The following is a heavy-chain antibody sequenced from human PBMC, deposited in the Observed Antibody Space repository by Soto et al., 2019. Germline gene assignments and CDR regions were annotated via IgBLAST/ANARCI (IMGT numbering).Heavy chain of an antibody. J-gene: IGHJ4*02. Sequence: SGPTLVNPTQTLTLTCTFSGFSLSTSGVGVGWIRQPPGKALEWLALIYWNDDKRYSPSLKSRLTITKDTSKNQVVLTMTNMDPVDTATYYCAHSPLYDILTGYYFDYWGQGTLVTVSS. D-gene: IGHD3-9*01. V-gene: IGHV2-5*01. CDR1: GFSLSTSGVG. CDR2: IYWNDDK. CDR3: AHSPLYDILTGYYFDY.